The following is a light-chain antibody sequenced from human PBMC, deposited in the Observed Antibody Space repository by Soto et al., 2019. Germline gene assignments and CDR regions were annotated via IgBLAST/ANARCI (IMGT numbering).Light chain of an antibody. J-gene: IGKJ2*01. CDR3: QQSYSLPDT. V-gene: IGKV1-39*01. CDR1: QSISGY. CDR2: AAS. Sequence: DLQMTQSPSSLSASVGDRVTITCRASQSISGYLNWYQQKPGKAPKVLIYAASSLQTGVPSRFRGSGSGTDFTLTISSLQPEDFATYFCQQSYSLPDTFGRGTRLEIK.